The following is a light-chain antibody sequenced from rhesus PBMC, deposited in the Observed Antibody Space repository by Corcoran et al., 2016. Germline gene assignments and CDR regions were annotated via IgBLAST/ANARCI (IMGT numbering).Light chain of an antibody. CDR3: QQGNSNPLT. CDR2: YAT. V-gene: IGKV1-32*02. CDR1: QGISSY. Sequence: DIQMSQSPSSLSASVGDRVTITCRASQGISSYLNCYQQKPGKAPKLLIYYATSLASGVPSRFSGSGSGTDFTLTISSRQPEDFATYYCQQGNSNPLTFGPGTKLDIK. J-gene: IGKJ3*01.